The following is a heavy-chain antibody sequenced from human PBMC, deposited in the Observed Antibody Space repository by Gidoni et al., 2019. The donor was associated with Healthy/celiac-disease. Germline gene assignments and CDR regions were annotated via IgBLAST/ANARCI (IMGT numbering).Heavy chain of an antibody. J-gene: IGHJ2*01. V-gene: IGHV3-13*01. Sequence: EVQLVESGGGLVRPGGSLRLSCADSGFTFSSYYMHLVRQATGKGLEVVSAIGTAGDTYYPGFVKGRFTISRENAKNSLYLQMNSLRAGDTAVYYWARAYYYDSSGRYWYFDLWGRGTLVTVSS. D-gene: IGHD3-22*01. CDR2: IGTAGDT. CDR3: ARAYYYDSSGRYWYFDL. CDR1: GFTFSSYY.